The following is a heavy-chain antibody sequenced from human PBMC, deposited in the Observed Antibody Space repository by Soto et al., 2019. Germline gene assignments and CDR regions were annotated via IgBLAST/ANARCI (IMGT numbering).Heavy chain of an antibody. J-gene: IGHJ3*01. V-gene: IGHV3-72*01. Sequence: GGSLRLSCAASGFSISDHYMDWVRQAPGKGLEWVGRMKDRAESYTTEYAASVEGRFTVSRDASSYSLYLQMDNLKTEDTAVYYCARSLRLDACDVWGQGTTVTVSS. CDR3: ARSLRLDACDV. CDR2: MKDRAESYTT. D-gene: IGHD4-17*01. CDR1: GFSISDHY.